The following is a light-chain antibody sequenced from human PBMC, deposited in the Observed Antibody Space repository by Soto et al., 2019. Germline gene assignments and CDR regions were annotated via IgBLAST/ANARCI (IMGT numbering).Light chain of an antibody. CDR1: RSISNW. CDR2: QAS. J-gene: IGKJ4*01. Sequence: DIQMTQSPSTLSASVGDRVTITCRASRSISNWLAWYQQRPGIAPNLLIYQASTLETGVPSRFSGSGSGTEFTLTISGLQPDDFASYYCQQYDNYPLTFGGGTKVEI. CDR3: QQYDNYPLT. V-gene: IGKV1-5*03.